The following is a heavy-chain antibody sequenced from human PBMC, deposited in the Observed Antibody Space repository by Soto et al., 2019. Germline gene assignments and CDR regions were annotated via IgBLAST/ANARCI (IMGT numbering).Heavy chain of an antibody. V-gene: IGHV3-23*01. CDR2: ISGTGGTT. D-gene: IGHD6-6*01. Sequence: GSLRLSCTASGFTLSSYAMSWVRQAPGEGLEWVSTISGTGGTTYYADSVKGRFTISRDNSKNTLYLQLDSLRADDTAVYYCAKDGGFSSSPSYFHYWGQVTLVTVSS. CDR1: GFTLSSYA. J-gene: IGHJ4*02. CDR3: AKDGGFSSSPSYFHY.